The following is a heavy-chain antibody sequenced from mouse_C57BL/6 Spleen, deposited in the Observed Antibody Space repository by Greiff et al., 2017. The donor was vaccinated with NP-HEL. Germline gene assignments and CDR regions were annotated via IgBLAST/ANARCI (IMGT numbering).Heavy chain of an antibody. Sequence: EVQGVESGGGLVKPGGSLKLSCAASGFTFSSYAMSWVRQTPEKRLEWVATISDGGSYTYYPDNVKGRFTISRDNAKNNLYLQMSNLKSEDTAMYYCARERPYYAMDYWGQGTSVTVSS. CDR1: GFTFSSYA. CDR3: ARERPYYAMDY. CDR2: ISDGGSYT. V-gene: IGHV5-4*01. J-gene: IGHJ4*01.